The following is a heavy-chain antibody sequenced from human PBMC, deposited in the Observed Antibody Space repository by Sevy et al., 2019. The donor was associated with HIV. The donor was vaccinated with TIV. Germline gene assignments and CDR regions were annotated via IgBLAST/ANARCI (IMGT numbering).Heavy chain of an antibody. J-gene: IGHJ4*02. D-gene: IGHD3-9*01. CDR1: GFTFSSYV. V-gene: IGHV3-23*01. Sequence: GGSLRLSCTASGFTFSSYVISWVRQAPGKGLEWVSTISASGGSTYYADPVKGRFTISRDNSKKNVYLDMNSLRAEDKAIFYCAKEETTGYIWGQGTLVTVSS. CDR2: ISASGGST. CDR3: AKEETTGYI.